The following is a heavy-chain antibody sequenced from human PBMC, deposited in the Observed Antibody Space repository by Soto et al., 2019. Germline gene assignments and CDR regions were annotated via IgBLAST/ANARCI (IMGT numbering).Heavy chain of an antibody. V-gene: IGHV3-30-3*01. CDR1: GFTFSSYA. Sequence: GGSLRLSCAASGFTFSSYAMHWVRQAPGKGLEWVAVISYDGSNKYYADSVKGRFTISRDNSKNTLYLQMNSLRAEDTAVYYCASDPSRIRYGMDVWGQGTTVTVSS. CDR3: ASDPSRIRYGMDV. D-gene: IGHD5-18*01. J-gene: IGHJ6*02. CDR2: ISYDGSNK.